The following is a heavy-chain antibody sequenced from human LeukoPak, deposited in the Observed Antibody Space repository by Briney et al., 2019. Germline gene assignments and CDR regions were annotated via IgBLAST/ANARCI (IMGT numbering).Heavy chain of an antibody. Sequence: PGGSLRLSCAASGFTFSSYWMSWVRQAPGKGLEWVANIKQDGSEKYYVDSVKGRFTISRDNAKNSLYLQMNSLRAEDTAVYYCARDPSYYDILTGYYTPSYYFDYWGQGTLVTVSS. J-gene: IGHJ4*02. CDR3: ARDPSYYDILTGYYTPSYYFDY. CDR2: IKQDGSEK. D-gene: IGHD3-9*01. CDR1: GFTFSSYW. V-gene: IGHV3-7*03.